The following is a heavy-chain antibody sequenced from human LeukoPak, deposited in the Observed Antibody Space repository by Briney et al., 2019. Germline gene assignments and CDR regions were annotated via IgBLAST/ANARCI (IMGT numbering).Heavy chain of an antibody. Sequence: ASVKVSCKASGYTFSSYGISWVRQAPGQGLEWMRWISAYNGNTNYAQKLQDRVTMTTDTSTSTAYMELRSLRSDDTAVYYCARDRRYYGSGSYYNGGLDYWGQGTLVTVSS. CDR2: ISAYNGNT. J-gene: IGHJ4*02. V-gene: IGHV1-18*01. CDR1: GYTFSSYG. CDR3: ARDRRYYGSGSYYNGGLDY. D-gene: IGHD3-10*01.